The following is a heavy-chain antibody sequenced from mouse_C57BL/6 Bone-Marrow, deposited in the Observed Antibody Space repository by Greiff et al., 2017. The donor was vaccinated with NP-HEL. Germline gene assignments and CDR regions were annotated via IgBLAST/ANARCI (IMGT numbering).Heavy chain of an antibody. CDR1: GFNIKDDY. CDR2: IDPENGGT. D-gene: IGHD1-1*01. J-gene: IGHJ2*01. CDR3: TPLYYYGSKGY. V-gene: IGHV14-4*01. Sequence: EVKLQESGAELVRPGASVKLSCTASGFNIKDDYMHWVKQRPEQGLEWIGWIDPENGGTNYASKFQGKATLPADTSSNTAYLQLSSRTAEDTAVYYCTPLYYYGSKGYWGQGTTLTVSS.